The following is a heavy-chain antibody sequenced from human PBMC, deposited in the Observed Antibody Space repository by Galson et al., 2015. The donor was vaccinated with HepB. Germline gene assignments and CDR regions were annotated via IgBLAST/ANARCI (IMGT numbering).Heavy chain of an antibody. CDR2: ISAYNGNT. J-gene: IGHJ6*02. Sequence: SVKVSCKASGYTFTSYGISWVRQAPGQGLEWMGWISAYNGNTNYAQKLQGRVTMTTDTSTSTAYMELRSLRSDDTAVYYCARCSVGTTYVGWGYYYYGMDVWGQGTTVTVSS. D-gene: IGHD2-21*02. CDR3: ARCSVGTTYVGWGYYYYGMDV. V-gene: IGHV1-18*01. CDR1: GYTFTSYG.